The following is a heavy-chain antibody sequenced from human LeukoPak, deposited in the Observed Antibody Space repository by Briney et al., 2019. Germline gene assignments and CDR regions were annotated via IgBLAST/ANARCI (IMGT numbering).Heavy chain of an antibody. Sequence: PSETLSLTCAVYGGSFSGYYWSWIRQPPGKGLEWSGEINHSGSTNYNPSLKSRVTISVDTSKNQFSLKLSSVTAADTAVYYCARGRPPLLWFGEPPFDYWGQGTLVTVSS. J-gene: IGHJ4*02. CDR2: INHSGST. CDR3: ARGRPPLLWFGEPPFDY. V-gene: IGHV4-34*01. CDR1: GGSFSGYY. D-gene: IGHD3-10*01.